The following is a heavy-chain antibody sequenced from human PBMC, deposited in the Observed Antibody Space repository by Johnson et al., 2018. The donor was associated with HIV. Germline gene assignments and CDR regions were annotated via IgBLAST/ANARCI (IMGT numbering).Heavy chain of an antibody. CDR2: IWYDGKNK. D-gene: IGHD6-19*01. CDR1: GFTFSSYG. Sequence: VQLVESGGGVVQPGGSLRLSCAASGFTFSSYGMHWVRQAAGKGLQWVAAIWYDGKNKYYADSVKGRFTVSRDNSKNTLYLQMNSLRAEDTAVYYCARLSVAGDAFDIWGQGTMVTVSS. V-gene: IGHV3-33*01. CDR3: ARLSVAGDAFDI. J-gene: IGHJ3*02.